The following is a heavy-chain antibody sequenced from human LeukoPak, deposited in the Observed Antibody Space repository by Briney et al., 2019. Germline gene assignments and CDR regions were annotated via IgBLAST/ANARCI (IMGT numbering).Heavy chain of an antibody. CDR3: ARLYDFWSGYEGNWFDP. D-gene: IGHD3-3*01. V-gene: IGHV4-59*12. J-gene: IGHJ5*02. CDR2: IYYSGST. CDR1: GGSISSYY. Sequence: SETLSLTCTVSGGSISSYYWSWIWQPPGKGLEWIGYIYYSGSTNYNPSLKSRVTISVDTSKNQFSLKLSSVTAADTAVYYCARLYDFWSGYEGNWFDPWGQGTLVTVSS.